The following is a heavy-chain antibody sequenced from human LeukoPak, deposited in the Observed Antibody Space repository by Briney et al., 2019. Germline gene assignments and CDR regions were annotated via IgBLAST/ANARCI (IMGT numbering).Heavy chain of an antibody. CDR3: AKDLEGRYSSGWFGPGYFDY. V-gene: IGHV3-23*01. J-gene: IGHJ4*02. D-gene: IGHD6-19*01. Sequence: GGSLRLSCAASGFTFSSYAMSWVRQAPGKGLEWVSAISGSGGSTYYADSVKGRFTISRDNSKNTLYPQMNSLRAEDTAIYYCAKDLEGRYSSGWFGPGYFDYWGQGTLVTVSS. CDR2: ISGSGGST. CDR1: GFTFSSYA.